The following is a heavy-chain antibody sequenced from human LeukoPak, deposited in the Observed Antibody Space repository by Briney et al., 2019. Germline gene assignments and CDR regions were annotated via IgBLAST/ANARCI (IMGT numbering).Heavy chain of an antibody. J-gene: IGHJ4*02. CDR1: GGSISGYY. CDR3: ARDRDGYNDY. V-gene: IGHV4-59*01. D-gene: IGHD5-24*01. Sequence: PSETLSLTCTVSGGSISGYYWSWIRQPPGKGLEWIGYIYYSGSTNYNPSLKSRVTISVDTSKNQFSLKLSSVTAADTAVYYCARDRDGYNDYWGQGTLVTVSS. CDR2: IYYSGST.